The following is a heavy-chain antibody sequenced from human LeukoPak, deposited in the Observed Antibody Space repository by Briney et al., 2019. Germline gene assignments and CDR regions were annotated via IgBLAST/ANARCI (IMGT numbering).Heavy chain of an antibody. CDR3: ARDVGITMVRRDYYYYMDV. J-gene: IGHJ6*03. D-gene: IGHD3-10*01. Sequence: ASVKVSCKASGYSFTTYAMNWVRQAPGQGLEWMGWISAYNGNTNYAQKLQGRVTMTTDTSTSTAYMELRSLRSDDTAVYYCARDVGITMVRRDYYYYMDVWGKGTTVTISS. CDR1: GYSFTTYA. V-gene: IGHV1-18*01. CDR2: ISAYNGNT.